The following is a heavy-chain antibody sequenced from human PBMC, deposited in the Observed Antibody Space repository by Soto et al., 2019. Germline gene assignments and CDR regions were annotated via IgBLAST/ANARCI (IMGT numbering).Heavy chain of an antibody. CDR3: AKDAPGSGWLSDY. V-gene: IGHV3-23*01. J-gene: IGHJ4*02. D-gene: IGHD3-22*01. CDR2: ISGNGGT. CDR1: GFTFSIYA. Sequence: GGSLRLSCAASGFTFSIYAMSWVRQAPGKGLEWVSTISGNGGTSYADFVRGRFTISRDNSKNTLYLQMNSLRVDDTAVYYCAKDAPGSGWLSDYWGQGALVTVSS.